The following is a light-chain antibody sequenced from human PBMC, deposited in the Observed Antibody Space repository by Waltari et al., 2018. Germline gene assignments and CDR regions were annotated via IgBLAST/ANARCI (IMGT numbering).Light chain of an antibody. V-gene: IGKV3-11*01. CDR3: QQRSNWPQVT. CDR1: QSVSSY. CDR2: DAS. Sequence: EIVLTQSPATLSLSPGERATLSCRASQSVSSYLAWYQQKPGQAPRLLIYDASNRATGIPARFSGSVSGTDFTLTISSLEPEDFAVYYCQQRSNWPQVTFGGGTKVEIK. J-gene: IGKJ4*01.